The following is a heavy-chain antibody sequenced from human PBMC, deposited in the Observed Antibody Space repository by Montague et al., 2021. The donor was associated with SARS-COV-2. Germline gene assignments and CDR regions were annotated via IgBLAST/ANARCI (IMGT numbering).Heavy chain of an antibody. J-gene: IGHJ3*01. D-gene: IGHD2/OR15-2a*01. CDR2: IYESGST. CDR3: ARKIIANAFDV. V-gene: IGHV4-30-2*06. Sequence: TLSLTCTVSGVSICSGDYSWNWIRQSPGKGLEWIGFIYESGSTLYNPSLKSRITISVDRSKNQFSLRLNSVTAADTAVYYCARKIIANAFDVWGQGTTVIVAS. CDR1: GVSICSGDYS.